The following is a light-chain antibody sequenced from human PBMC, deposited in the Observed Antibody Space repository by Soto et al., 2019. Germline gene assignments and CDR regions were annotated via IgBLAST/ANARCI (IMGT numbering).Light chain of an antibody. CDR1: QSVSSN. V-gene: IGKV3D-15*01. J-gene: IGKJ1*01. CDR3: QQYNNRRT. CDR2: GVY. Sequence: EIVMTQSPTLLSVSPGERATLSCRASQSVSSNLAWYQQKPGQPPRLLMYGVYTRAPGTPARFSGSGSGTEFTLTISSLQSEDFAVYYCQQYNNRRTFGQGTKVDIK.